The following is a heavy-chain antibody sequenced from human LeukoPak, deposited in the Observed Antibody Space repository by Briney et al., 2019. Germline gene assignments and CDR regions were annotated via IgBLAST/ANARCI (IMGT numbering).Heavy chain of an antibody. D-gene: IGHD3-10*01. CDR2: IYTSGST. CDR1: GDSISYFY. Sequence: SETLPLTCSVSGDSISYFYWSWIRQPAGKGLEWIGRIYTSGSTNYNPSLKSRVTMSVDTSKNQFSLKLSSVTAADTAVYYCARDPPFGVRGVIGWFDPWGQGTLVTVSS. V-gene: IGHV4-4*07. CDR3: ARDPPFGVRGVIGWFDP. J-gene: IGHJ5*02.